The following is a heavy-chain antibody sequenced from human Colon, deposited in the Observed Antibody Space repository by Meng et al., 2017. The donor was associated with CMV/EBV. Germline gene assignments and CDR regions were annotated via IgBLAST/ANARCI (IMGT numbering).Heavy chain of an antibody. V-gene: IGHV3-23*01. Sequence: EVLLLESGGDSVVPGGSMRLSCAASGFTFTSYSMTWGRQAQGQGLEWVSSISYSGGSTSTADSVKGRFTISRDNYRNTMYLQMDRLRAEDTAFYYCARGGVWAGAKIDYWGQGILVTVSS. CDR2: ISYSGGST. CDR1: GFTFTSYS. CDR3: ARGGVWAGAKIDY. J-gene: IGHJ4*02. D-gene: IGHD1-26*01.